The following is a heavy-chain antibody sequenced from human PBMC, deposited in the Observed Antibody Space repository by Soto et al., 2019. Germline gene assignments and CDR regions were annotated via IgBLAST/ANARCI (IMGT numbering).Heavy chain of an antibody. CDR1: GGSIISSHW. D-gene: IGHD3-16*01. V-gene: IGHV4-4*02. CDR3: ASSGGGEDY. J-gene: IGHJ4*02. Sequence: QVQLQESGPGLVKPSGTLSLSCAVSGGSIISSHWWTWVRQPPGKGLEWIGEIYHSGSTNYNPSPKSRVTISVATSRNQFSLNLSSVTAADTAVYYCASSGGGEDYWGQGILVTVSS. CDR2: IYHSGST.